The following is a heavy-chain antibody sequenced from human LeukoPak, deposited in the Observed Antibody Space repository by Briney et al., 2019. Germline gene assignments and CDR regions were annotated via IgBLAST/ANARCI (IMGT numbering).Heavy chain of an antibody. CDR3: AKDLRYCSSTSCPNWFDP. CDR2: IRYDGSNK. Sequence: GGSLRLSCAASGFTFSSYGMHWVRQAPGKGLEWVAFIRYDGSNKYYADSVKGRFTISRDNSKNTLYLQMNSLRAEDTAVYYCAKDLRYCSSTSCPNWFDPWGQGTLVTVSS. J-gene: IGHJ5*02. D-gene: IGHD2-2*01. CDR1: GFTFSSYG. V-gene: IGHV3-30*02.